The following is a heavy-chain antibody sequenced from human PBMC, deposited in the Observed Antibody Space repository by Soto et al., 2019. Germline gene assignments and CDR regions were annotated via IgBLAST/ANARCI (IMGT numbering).Heavy chain of an antibody. Sequence: ASVKVSCKASGYTFTSYGISWVRQAPGQGLEWMGWISAYNGNTNYAQKLQGRVTMTTDTSTSTAYMELRSLRSGDTAVYYCAFWGHAFSWFDPWGQGTLVTVSS. J-gene: IGHJ5*02. D-gene: IGHD3-16*01. CDR1: GYTFTSYG. CDR2: ISAYNGNT. V-gene: IGHV1-18*01. CDR3: AFWGHAFSWFDP.